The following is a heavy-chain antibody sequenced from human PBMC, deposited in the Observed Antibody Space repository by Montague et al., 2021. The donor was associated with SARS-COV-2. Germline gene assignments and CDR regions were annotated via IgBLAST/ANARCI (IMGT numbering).Heavy chain of an antibody. CDR1: GFSLSTSGMC. Sequence: PALVKPTQTLTLPCTFSGFSLSTSGMCVSWIRQPAGKALEWLTXXXWXXXKYXSTSLKTRLTISKDTSKNPVVLTMTNMDPVDTATYYCARSYGTTVVTRAFDYWGQGTLVTVSS. CDR2: XXWXXXK. D-gene: IGHD4-23*01. CDR3: ARSYGTTVVTRAFDY. V-gene: IGHV2-70*01. J-gene: IGHJ4*02.